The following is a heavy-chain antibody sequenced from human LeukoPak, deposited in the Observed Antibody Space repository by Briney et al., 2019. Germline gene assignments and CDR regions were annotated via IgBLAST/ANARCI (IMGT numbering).Heavy chain of an antibody. CDR3: ARPYHSGSGSYPY. CDR1: GYTFTSYD. D-gene: IGHD3-10*01. V-gene: IGHV7-4-1*02. CDR2: INTNTGNP. Sequence: ASVKVSCKASGYTFTSYDINWVRQATGQGLEWMGWINTNTGNPTYAQGFTGRFVFSLDTSVSTAYLQISTLKAEDTAVYYCARPYHSGSGSYPYWGQGTLVTVSS. J-gene: IGHJ4*02.